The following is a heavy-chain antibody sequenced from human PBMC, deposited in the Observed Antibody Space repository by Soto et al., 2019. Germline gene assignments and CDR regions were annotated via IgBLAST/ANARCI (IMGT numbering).Heavy chain of an antibody. CDR3: TILLYYYESSGYYTPSPDAFDI. Sequence: SLRLSCAASGFTFSNAWMSWVRQAPGKGLEWVGRIKSKTDGGTTDYAAPVKGRFTIPRDDSKNTLYLQMNSLKTEDTAVYYCTILLYYYESSGYYTPSPDAFDIWGQGTMVTVSS. J-gene: IGHJ3*02. CDR2: IKSKTDGGTT. CDR1: GFTFSNAW. V-gene: IGHV3-15*01. D-gene: IGHD3-22*01.